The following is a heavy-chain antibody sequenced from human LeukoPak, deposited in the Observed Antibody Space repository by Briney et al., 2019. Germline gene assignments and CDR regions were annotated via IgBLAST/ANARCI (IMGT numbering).Heavy chain of an antibody. V-gene: IGHV4-39*07. Sequence: SETLSLTCTVSGGSISSSSYYWGWIRQPPGKGLEWIGSIYYSGSTYYNPSLKSRVTISVDTSKNQFSLKLSSVTAADTAVYYCARSQSSGDLNDYWGQGTLVTVSS. CDR2: IYYSGST. CDR3: ARSQSSGDLNDY. J-gene: IGHJ4*02. CDR1: GGSISSSSYY. D-gene: IGHD3-10*01.